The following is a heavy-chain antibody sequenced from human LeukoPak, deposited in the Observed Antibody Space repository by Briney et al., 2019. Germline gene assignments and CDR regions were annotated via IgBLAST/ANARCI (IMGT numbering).Heavy chain of an antibody. CDR3: ARDERGLVFFDY. Sequence: GGSLRLSCAASGFTFSSYSMNWVRQAPGKGLEWVSSISSSSSYIYYADSVKGRFTISRDNAKNSLYLQMNSLRAEDTAVYYCARDERGLVFFDYWGQGTLVTVSS. D-gene: IGHD3-3*01. CDR1: GFTFSSYS. J-gene: IGHJ4*02. V-gene: IGHV3-21*01. CDR2: ISSSSSYI.